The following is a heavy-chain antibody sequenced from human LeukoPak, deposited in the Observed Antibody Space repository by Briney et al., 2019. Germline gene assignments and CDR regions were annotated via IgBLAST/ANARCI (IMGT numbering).Heavy chain of an antibody. J-gene: IGHJ4*02. CDR3: AKGDYDILTGYSDY. CDR2: ISWNSGSI. CDR1: GFTFDDYA. D-gene: IGHD3-9*01. Sequence: PGGSLRLSCAASGFTFDDYAMHWVRQAPGKGLEWVSGISWNSGSIGYADSVKGRFTISRDNAKNSLYLQMNSLRAEDTALYYYAKGDYDILTGYSDYWGQGTLVTVSS. V-gene: IGHV3-9*01.